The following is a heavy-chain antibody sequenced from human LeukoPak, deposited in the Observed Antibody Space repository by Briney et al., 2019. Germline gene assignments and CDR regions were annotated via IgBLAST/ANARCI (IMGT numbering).Heavy chain of an antibody. CDR1: GGSISSGDYY. V-gene: IGHV4-30-4*01. Sequence: SETLSLTCTVSGGSISSGDYYWSWIRQPPGKGLEWIGYIYYGGSSYYNPSLKSRGTISVDTSKNQFSLKLSSVTAADTAVYYCAGEDYVWGSYRYWGQGTLVTVSS. CDR2: IYYGGSS. D-gene: IGHD3-16*02. CDR3: AGEDYVWGSYRY. J-gene: IGHJ4*02.